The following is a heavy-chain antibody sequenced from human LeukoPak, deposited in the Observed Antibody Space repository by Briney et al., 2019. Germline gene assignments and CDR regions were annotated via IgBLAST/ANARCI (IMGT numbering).Heavy chain of an antibody. V-gene: IGHV3-33*01. CDR2: IWYDGSNK. CDR1: GFTFSSYG. Sequence: GGSLRLSCAASGFTFSSYGMHWVRQAPGKGLEWVAVIWYDGSNKYYADSVKGRFTISRDNSKNTLYLQMNSLRAEDTAVYYCARDYCRTTSGCYYYYGMDVWGQGTTVTVSS. CDR3: ARDYCRTTSGCYYYYGMDV. D-gene: IGHD2-15*01. J-gene: IGHJ6*02.